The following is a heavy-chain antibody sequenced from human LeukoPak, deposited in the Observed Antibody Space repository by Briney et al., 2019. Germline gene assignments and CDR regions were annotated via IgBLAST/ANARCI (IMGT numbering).Heavy chain of an antibody. CDR1: GYTFTGYY. D-gene: IGHD3-16*01. V-gene: IGHV1-2*04. J-gene: IGHJ6*02. CDR2: INPNSGGT. Sequence: AASVKVSCKASGYTFTGYYMHWVRQTPGQGLEWMGWINPNSGGTNYAQKFQGWVTTTRDTSISTAYMELSRLRSDDTAVYYCATRAGGGPKPDYYYYGMDVWGQGTTVTVSS. CDR3: ATRAGGGPKPDYYYYGMDV.